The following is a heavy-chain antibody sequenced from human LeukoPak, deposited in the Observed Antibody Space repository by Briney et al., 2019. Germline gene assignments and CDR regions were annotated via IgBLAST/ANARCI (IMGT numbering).Heavy chain of an antibody. CDR1: GFTFSSYE. D-gene: IGHD3-10*02. CDR2: ISSSGSTI. J-gene: IGHJ6*04. CDR3: AELGITMIGGV. V-gene: IGHV3-48*03. Sequence: GGSLRLSRAASGFTFSSYEMNWVRHAPGKGLEWVSYISSSGSTIYYADSVKGRFTISRDNAKNSLYLQMNSLRAEDTAVYYCAELGITMIGGVWGKGTTVTISS.